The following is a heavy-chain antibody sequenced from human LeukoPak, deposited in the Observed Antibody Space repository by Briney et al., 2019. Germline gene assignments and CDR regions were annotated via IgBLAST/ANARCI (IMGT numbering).Heavy chain of an antibody. V-gene: IGHV3-23*01. Sequence: GGSLRLSCAASGFTFSSYGMSWVRQAPGKGLEWVSAISGSGGSTYYADSVKGRFTISRDNSKNTLYLQMNSLRAEDTAVYYCAKDVSNYYDSSGTQPGDYWGQGTLVTVSS. CDR1: GFTFSSYG. CDR2: ISGSGGST. D-gene: IGHD3-22*01. CDR3: AKDVSNYYDSSGTQPGDY. J-gene: IGHJ4*02.